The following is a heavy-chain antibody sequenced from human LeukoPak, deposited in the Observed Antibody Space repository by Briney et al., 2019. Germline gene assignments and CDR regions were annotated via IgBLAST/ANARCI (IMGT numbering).Heavy chain of an antibody. CDR1: GFSFSGYA. D-gene: IGHD4-17*01. J-gene: IGHJ5*02. CDR3: TTDYGDYVGWFDP. CDR2: IKSKTDGGTT. V-gene: IGHV3-15*01. Sequence: GGSLRLSCAASGFSFSGYAMNWVRQAPGKGLEWVGRIKSKTDGGTTDYAAPVKGRFTISRDDSKNTLYLQMNSLKTEDTAVYYCTTDYGDYVGWFDPWGQGTLVTVSS.